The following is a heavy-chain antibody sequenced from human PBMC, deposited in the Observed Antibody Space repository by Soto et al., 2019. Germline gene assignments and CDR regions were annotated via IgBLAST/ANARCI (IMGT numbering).Heavy chain of an antibody. D-gene: IGHD3-22*01. CDR1: GFTFSGYS. J-gene: IGHJ5*02. CDR2: ISSSSSYI. V-gene: IGHV3-21*01. Sequence: EVQLVESGGGLVKPGGSLRLSCAASGFTFSGYSMNWVRQAPGKGLEWVSSISSSSSYIYYADSVKGRFTISRDNAKNSLYLQLNSLRADDTAVYYCARGLYYYDSSGYYSPWGQGTLVTVSS. CDR3: ARGLYYYDSSGYYSP.